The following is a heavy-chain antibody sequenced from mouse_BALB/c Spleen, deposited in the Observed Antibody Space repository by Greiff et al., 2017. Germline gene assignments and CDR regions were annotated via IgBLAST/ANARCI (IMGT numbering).Heavy chain of an antibody. Sequence: EVKLQESGPELVKPGASVKISCKASGYSFTGYFMNWVKQSHGKSLEWIGRINPYNGDTFYNQKFKGKATLTVDKSSSTAHMELLSLTSEDSAVYYCGRESTMITTSSWFAYWGQGTLVTVSA. J-gene: IGHJ3*01. V-gene: IGHV1-37*01. CDR2: INPYNGDT. D-gene: IGHD2-4*01. CDR3: GRESTMITTSSWFAY. CDR1: GYSFTGYF.